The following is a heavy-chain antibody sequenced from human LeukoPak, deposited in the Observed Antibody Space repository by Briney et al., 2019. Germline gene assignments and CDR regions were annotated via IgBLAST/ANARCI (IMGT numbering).Heavy chain of an antibody. D-gene: IGHD2-2*03. V-gene: IGHV3-23*01. Sequence: GGSLRLSCAASGFTFSNCAMSWVRQAPGKELEWVSTIGGSGGSTYYADSVKGRFTVSTDNARNSLYLQMNSLRDEDTAVYYCARDWMWAFDVRGQGTMVTVSS. CDR2: IGGSGGST. J-gene: IGHJ3*01. CDR1: GFTFSNCA. CDR3: ARDWMWAFDV.